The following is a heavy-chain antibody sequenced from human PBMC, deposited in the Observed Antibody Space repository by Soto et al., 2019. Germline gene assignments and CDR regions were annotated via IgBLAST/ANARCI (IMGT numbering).Heavy chain of an antibody. V-gene: IGHV1-18*01. Sequence: GASVKVSCKASGYTFKNYGISWVRQAPGQGLEWMGWISAYNGNTNYAQKLQGRVTMTTDTSTSTAYMELRSLRSDDTAVYYCARERDYYDSSGYYCDYWGQGTLVTVSS. J-gene: IGHJ4*02. CDR1: GYTFKNYG. D-gene: IGHD3-22*01. CDR3: ARERDYYDSSGYYCDY. CDR2: ISAYNGNT.